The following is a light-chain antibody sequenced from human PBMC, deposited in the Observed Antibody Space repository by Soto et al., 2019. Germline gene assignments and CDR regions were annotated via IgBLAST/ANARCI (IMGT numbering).Light chain of an antibody. J-gene: IGKJ3*01. Sequence: ELVLTQSPGTLSLSPGERATLSCRASQSVGGSYVGWYQQKPGQGPRLLIYGASSRATGIPDRFSGSGSGTDLTITISRLEPEDFEVYYGQQYGNAPFTFGPGTKVDI. CDR2: GAS. CDR1: QSVGGSY. V-gene: IGKV3-20*01. CDR3: QQYGNAPFT.